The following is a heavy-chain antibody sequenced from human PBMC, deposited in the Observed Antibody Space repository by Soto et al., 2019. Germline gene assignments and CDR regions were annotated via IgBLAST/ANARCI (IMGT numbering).Heavy chain of an antibody. V-gene: IGHV1-3*01. CDR2: INAGNGNT. J-gene: IGHJ6*02. D-gene: IGHD3-10*01. Sequence: ASVKVSCKASGYTFTSYAMHWVRQAPGQRLEWMGWINAGNGNTKYSQKFQGRVTITRDTSASTAYMELSSLRSEDTAVYYCAREGSYGSGTERYYYYGMDVWGQGTTVTVSS. CDR3: AREGSYGSGTERYYYYGMDV. CDR1: GYTFTSYA.